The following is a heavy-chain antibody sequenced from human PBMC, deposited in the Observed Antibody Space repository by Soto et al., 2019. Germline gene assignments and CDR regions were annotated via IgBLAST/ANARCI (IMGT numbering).Heavy chain of an antibody. D-gene: IGHD2-15*01. CDR2: IYYSGST. Sequence: SETLSLTCTFSGGSISSYYWSLIRQPPGKGLEWIGYIYYSGSTNYNPSLKSRVTISVDTSKNQFSLKLSSVTAADTAVYYCARRYGGNFDYWGQGTLVTSPQ. J-gene: IGHJ4*02. V-gene: IGHV4-59*12. CDR1: GGSISSYY. CDR3: ARRYGGNFDY.